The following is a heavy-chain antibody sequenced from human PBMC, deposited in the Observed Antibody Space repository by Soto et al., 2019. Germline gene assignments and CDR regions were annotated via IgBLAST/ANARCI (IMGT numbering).Heavy chain of an antibody. V-gene: IGHV3-53*04. Sequence: EVQLVESGGGLVQPGGSLRLSCAASGFTVSSNYMSWVRQAPGKGLEWVSVIYSGGSTYYADSVKGRFTISRHNSKNTLYLQRNSRRAEDTAVYYCARVGMGDYIWGSYVLDYWGQGTLVTVSS. CDR3: ARVGMGDYIWGSYVLDY. J-gene: IGHJ4*02. D-gene: IGHD3-16*01. CDR1: GFTVSSNY. CDR2: IYSGGST.